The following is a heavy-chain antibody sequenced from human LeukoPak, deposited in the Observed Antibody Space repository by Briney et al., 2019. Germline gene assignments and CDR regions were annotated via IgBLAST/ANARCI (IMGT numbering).Heavy chain of an antibody. CDR3: ARGGRGMDV. V-gene: IGHV3-74*01. CDR2: IQTDGSRT. CDR1: GFTFSSYW. D-gene: IGHD3/OR15-3a*01. J-gene: IGHJ6*02. Sequence: GGSLRLSCAASGFTFSSYWMHWVRHAPGKGLVWVSRIQTDGSRTTYADSVKGRFTISRDNAKNTLYLQMDSLRAEDTAVYYCARGGRGMDVWGQGTTVTVSS.